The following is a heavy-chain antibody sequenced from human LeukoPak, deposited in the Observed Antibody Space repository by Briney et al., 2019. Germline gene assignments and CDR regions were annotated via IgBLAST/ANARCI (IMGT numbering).Heavy chain of an antibody. CDR2: ISSSGSTI. J-gene: IGHJ6*04. D-gene: IGHD3-10*02. Sequence: GGSLRLSCAASGFTFSSYEMNWVRQAPGKRLEWVSYISSSGSTIYYADSVKGRFTISRDNAKNSLYLQMNSLRAEDTAVYYCAELGITMVGGVWGKGTTVTISS. CDR3: AELGITMVGGV. CDR1: GFTFSSYE. V-gene: IGHV3-48*03.